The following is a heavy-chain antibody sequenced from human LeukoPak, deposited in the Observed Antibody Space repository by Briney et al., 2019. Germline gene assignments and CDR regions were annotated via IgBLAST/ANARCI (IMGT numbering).Heavy chain of an antibody. J-gene: IGHJ3*02. CDR1: GFTFNNYA. Sequence: GGSLRLSCAASGFTFNNYAMNWVRQAPGKGLEWVSSISSSSSYIYYADSVKGRFTISRDNAKNSLYLQMNSLRAEDTAVYYCARDTAPAFDIWGQGTMVTVSS. CDR2: ISSSSSYI. V-gene: IGHV3-21*01. CDR3: ARDTAPAFDI. D-gene: IGHD2-21*02.